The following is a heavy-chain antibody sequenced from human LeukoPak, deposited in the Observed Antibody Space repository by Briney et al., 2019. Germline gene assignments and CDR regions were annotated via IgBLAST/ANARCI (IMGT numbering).Heavy chain of an antibody. D-gene: IGHD3-3*01. V-gene: IGHV3-30*18. Sequence: GRSLRLSCAASGFTFSSYGMHWVRQAPGKGLEWVAVISYDGSNKYYADSVKGRFTISRDNSKNTLYLQMNSLRAEDTAVYYCAKVLRFLEWSLPLYGMDVWGQGTTVTVPS. CDR3: AKVLRFLEWSLPLYGMDV. CDR1: GFTFSSYG. CDR2: ISYDGSNK. J-gene: IGHJ6*02.